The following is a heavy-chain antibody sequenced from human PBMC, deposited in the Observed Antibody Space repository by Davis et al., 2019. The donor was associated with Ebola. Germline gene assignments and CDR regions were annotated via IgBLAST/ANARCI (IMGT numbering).Heavy chain of an antibody. D-gene: IGHD6-13*01. J-gene: IGHJ4*02. CDR3: ARVRKLGGSAGTWSFDY. CDR1: GGSISSGGYS. V-gene: IGHV4-30-2*01. Sequence: SETLSLTCAVSGGSISSGGYSWSWIRQPPGKGLEWIGYIYHSGSTYYNPSLKSRVTISVDRSKNQFSLKLSSVTAADTAVYYCARVRKLGGSAGTWSFDYWGQGTLVTVSS. CDR2: IYHSGST.